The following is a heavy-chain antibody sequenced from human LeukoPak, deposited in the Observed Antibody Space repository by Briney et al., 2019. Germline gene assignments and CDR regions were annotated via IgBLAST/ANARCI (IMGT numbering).Heavy chain of an antibody. CDR2: ISSSTTYI. CDR3: ARDSPKTYCSSTSCYLYYFDF. CDR1: GFTFSDYS. J-gene: IGHJ4*02. D-gene: IGHD2-2*01. V-gene: IGHV3-21*01. Sequence: GGSLRLSCVASGFTFSDYSMDWVRQSPGKGLEWVASISSSTTYIFYADSVKGRFTIDRDNSKNTLYLQMNSLRAEDTAVYYCARDSPKTYCSSTSCYLYYFDFWGQGTLVTVSS.